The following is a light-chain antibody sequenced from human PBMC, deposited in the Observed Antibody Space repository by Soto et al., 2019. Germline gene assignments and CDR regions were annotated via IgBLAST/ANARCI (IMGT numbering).Light chain of an antibody. J-gene: IGKJ5*01. CDR2: AAS. V-gene: IGKV3D-20*02. CDR3: QQRSNWPF. CDR1: QSVSSSY. Sequence: SPSVVYRSTGDRATLSCRTSQSVSSSYLAWYQQKPGQAPRLLIYAASTRATGIPARFSGSGSGTEFTLTISSLRSEDFAVDYCQQRSNWPFLGQGTRLEI.